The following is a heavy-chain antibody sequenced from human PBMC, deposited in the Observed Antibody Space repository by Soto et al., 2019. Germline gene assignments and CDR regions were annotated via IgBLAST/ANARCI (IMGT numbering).Heavy chain of an antibody. CDR1: GGSISSGDYY. Sequence: QVQLQESGPGLVKPSQTLSLTCTVSGGSISSGDYYWSWIRQPPGKGLEWIGYLYYSGSTYYNPYPTSRVTTSVDTSKDQLSLKLSSATAADTAVYYCASYSGYEGFGFDPWGQGTLVTVSS. D-gene: IGHD5-12*01. J-gene: IGHJ5*02. CDR2: LYYSGST. V-gene: IGHV4-30-4*01. CDR3: ASYSGYEGFGFDP.